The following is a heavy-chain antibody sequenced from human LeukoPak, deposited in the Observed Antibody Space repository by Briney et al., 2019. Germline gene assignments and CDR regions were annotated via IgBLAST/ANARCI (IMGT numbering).Heavy chain of an antibody. CDR3: ARASGYYDSSGYHINYFDY. V-gene: IGHV4-39*01. J-gene: IGHJ4*02. Sequence: SETLSLTCTVSGGSISSSSYYWGWIRQPPGKGLEWIGSIYYSGSTYYNPSLKSRVTISVDTSKNQFSLKRSSVTAADTAVYYCARASGYYDSSGYHINYFDYWGQGTLVTVSS. CDR2: IYYSGST. CDR1: GGSISSSSYY. D-gene: IGHD3-22*01.